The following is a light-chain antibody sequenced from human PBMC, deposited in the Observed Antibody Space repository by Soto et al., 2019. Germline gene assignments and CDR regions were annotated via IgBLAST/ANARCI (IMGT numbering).Light chain of an antibody. CDR2: GNS. V-gene: IGLV1-40*01. CDR3: QSYDSSLSGHVV. CDR1: SSNIGAGYD. J-gene: IGLJ2*01. Sequence: QAVVTQPPSVSGAPGQRVTISCTGSSSNIGAGYDVHWYQQLPGTAPKLLIYGNSNRTSGVPDRFSGSKSGTSASLAITGLQAEDEADYYCQSYDSSLSGHVVFGGGTKLTVL.